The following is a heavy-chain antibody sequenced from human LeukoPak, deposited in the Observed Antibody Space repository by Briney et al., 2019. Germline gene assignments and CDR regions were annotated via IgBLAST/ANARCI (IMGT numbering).Heavy chain of an antibody. CDR3: TTDPGGGHCSSTSCYGTLSEWLDP. J-gene: IGHJ5*02. Sequence: GGSLRLSCAASGFTFSNAWMSWVRQAPGKGLEWVGRIKSKTDGGTTDYAAPVKGRFTISRDDSKNTLYLQMNSLKTEDTAVYYCTTDPGGGHCSSTSCYGTLSEWLDPWGQGTLVTVSS. CDR2: IKSKTDGGTT. CDR1: GFTFSNAW. V-gene: IGHV3-15*01. D-gene: IGHD2-2*01.